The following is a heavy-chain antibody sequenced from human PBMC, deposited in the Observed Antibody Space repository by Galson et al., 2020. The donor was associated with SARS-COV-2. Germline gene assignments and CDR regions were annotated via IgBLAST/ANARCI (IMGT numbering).Heavy chain of an antibody. CDR3: ARQMGGGITIFGVVISADWFDP. CDR2: IKEEGSEK. V-gene: IGHV3-7*03. J-gene: IGHJ5*02. D-gene: IGHD3-3*01. CDR1: GFTFSSYW. Sequence: GESLKISCAASGFTFSSYWMSWVRQAPGKGLEWVANIKEEGSEKYYVDSVKGRFTISRDNAKNSLYLQMNSLRAEDTAVYYCARQMGGGITIFGVVISADWFDPWGQGTLVTVSS.